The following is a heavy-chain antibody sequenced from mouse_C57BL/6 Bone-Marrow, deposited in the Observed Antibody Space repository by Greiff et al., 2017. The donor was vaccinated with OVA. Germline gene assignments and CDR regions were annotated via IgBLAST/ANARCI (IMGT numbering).Heavy chain of an antibody. V-gene: IGHV5-4*03. J-gene: IGHJ4*01. CDR1: GFTFSSYA. CDR2: ISDGGSYT. CDR3: ARRGCYYAMDY. Sequence: EVKLMESGGGLVKPGGSLKLSCAASGFTFSSYAMSWVRQTPEKRLEWVATISDGGSYTYYPDNVKGRFTISRDNAKNNLYLQMSHLKSEDTAMYYCARRGCYYAMDYWGQGTSVTVSS.